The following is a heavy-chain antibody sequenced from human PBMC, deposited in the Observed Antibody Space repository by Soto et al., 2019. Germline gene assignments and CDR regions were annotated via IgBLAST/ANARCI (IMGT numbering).Heavy chain of an antibody. V-gene: IGHV3-30*18. D-gene: IGHD6-19*01. CDR3: AKDSTRGWSNFDY. J-gene: IGHJ4*02. Sequence: GGSLRLSCAASGFILSNNAMHWVRQAPGKGLEWVAVILYDGINKYYADSVRGRFTISRDKSENTLYLEMNSLRTEDTALYYYAKDSTRGWSNFDYWGQGTLVTVSS. CDR2: ILYDGINK. CDR1: GFILSNNA.